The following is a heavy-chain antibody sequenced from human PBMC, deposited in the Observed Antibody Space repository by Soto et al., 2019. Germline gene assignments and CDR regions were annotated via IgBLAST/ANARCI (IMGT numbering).Heavy chain of an antibody. J-gene: IGHJ4*02. V-gene: IGHV3-23*01. CDR1: GFTFSSYA. CDR2: ISGSGGNT. Sequence: EVQLLESGGGLVQPGGSLRLSCAASGFTFSSYAMSWVRQAPGKGLEWVSAISGSGGNTYYADSVKGRFTISRDNSKNTLYLQMNSLRAEDTAVYYCAKDLAADCSGGSCYSGLFDYWGQGTLVTVSS. CDR3: AKDLAADCSGGSCYSGLFDY. D-gene: IGHD2-15*01.